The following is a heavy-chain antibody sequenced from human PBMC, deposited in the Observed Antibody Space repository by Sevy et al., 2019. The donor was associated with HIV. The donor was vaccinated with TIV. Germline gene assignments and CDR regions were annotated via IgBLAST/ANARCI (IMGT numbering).Heavy chain of an antibody. J-gene: IGHJ4*02. CDR2: ISGSGYAT. V-gene: IGHV3-23*01. CDR1: GFTFYSYA. Sequence: GGSLRLSCAASGFTFYSYAMHWVRQVAGKGLEWVSTISGSGYATYYADSVKGRFIISRDTSRNTLYLQMNSLRVEDSAVYFCAKDRVTVFGVVVTFDSWGQGTLVTVSS. CDR3: AKDRVTVFGVVVTFDS. D-gene: IGHD3-3*01.